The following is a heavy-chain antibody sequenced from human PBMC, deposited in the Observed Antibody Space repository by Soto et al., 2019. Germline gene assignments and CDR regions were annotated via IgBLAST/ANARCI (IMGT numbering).Heavy chain of an antibody. V-gene: IGHV4-59*01. Sequence: QVQLQASGPGLVKPSETLSLTCTVSGGSISGYYWSWVREPPGKGLEWIGYIYYSGSTNHNPSRNSRVTMSVDTSKNQFSLKLSSVTAADTAVYYCARRYGGNFDYWGQGTLVTVSS. D-gene: IGHD3-16*01. CDR3: ARRYGGNFDY. J-gene: IGHJ4*02. CDR2: IYYSGST. CDR1: GGSISGYY.